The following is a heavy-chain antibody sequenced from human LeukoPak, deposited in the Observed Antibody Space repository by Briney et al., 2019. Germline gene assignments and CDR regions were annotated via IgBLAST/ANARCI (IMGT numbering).Heavy chain of an antibody. D-gene: IGHD3-22*01. CDR1: GGSISSGGYY. J-gene: IGHJ4*02. CDR3: AGLVGRYSSGLYYYYFDY. CDR2: NYHSGIT. Sequence: SQTLSLTCTVSGGSISSGGYYWNWIRQHPGKGLEWIGCNYHSGITYYNPSLKSRVTISVDMSKNQFSLKLNSVAAADTAVYYCAGLVGRYSSGLYYYYFDYWGQGTLVTVSS. V-gene: IGHV4-31*03.